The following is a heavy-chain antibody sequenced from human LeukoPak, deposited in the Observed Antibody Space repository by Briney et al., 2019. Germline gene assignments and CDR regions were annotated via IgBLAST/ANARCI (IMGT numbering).Heavy chain of an antibody. CDR1: GGSVSSGSYY. CDR3: ARGGKYYDILTGYYGMDV. V-gene: IGHV4-61*01. CDR2: IYYSGST. D-gene: IGHD3-9*01. Sequence: SETLSLTCTVSGGSVSSGSYYWSWIRQPPGKGLEWIGYIYYSGSTNYNPSLKSRVTISVDTSKNQFSLKLSSVTAADTAVYYCARGGKYYDILTGYYGMDVWAKGPRSPSPQ. J-gene: IGHJ6*04.